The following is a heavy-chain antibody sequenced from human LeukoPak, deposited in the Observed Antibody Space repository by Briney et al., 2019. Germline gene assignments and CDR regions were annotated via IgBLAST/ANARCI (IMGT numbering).Heavy chain of an antibody. Sequence: KPSETLSLSCTVSGASISNGAYYWLWIRQPPGEGLECIGTVHYSGSTFYNPSLKSRVNISVDTSKNQFSLQLSSVTAADTAVYYCARLFFVIDTWGQGTLVTVSS. CDR3: ARLFFVIDT. CDR1: GASISNGAYY. V-gene: IGHV4-39*01. CDR2: VHYSGST. J-gene: IGHJ5*02. D-gene: IGHD3-3*01.